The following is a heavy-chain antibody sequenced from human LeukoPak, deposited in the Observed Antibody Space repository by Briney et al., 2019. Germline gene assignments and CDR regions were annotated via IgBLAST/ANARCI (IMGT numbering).Heavy chain of an antibody. J-gene: IGHJ5*02. D-gene: IGHD5-24*01. Sequence: GASVKVSCKASGYTFTGYYMHWVRQAPGQGLEWMGWINPNSGGTNYAQKFQGRVTMTRDTSISTAYMELSRLRSEDTAVYYCARDNSLRDTAWWFDPWGQGTLVTVSS. V-gene: IGHV1-2*02. CDR2: INPNSGGT. CDR1: GYTFTGYY. CDR3: ARDNSLRDTAWWFDP.